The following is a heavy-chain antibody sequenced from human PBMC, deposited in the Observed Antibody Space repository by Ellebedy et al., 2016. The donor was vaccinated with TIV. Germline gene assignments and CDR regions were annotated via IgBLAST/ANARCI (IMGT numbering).Heavy chain of an antibody. J-gene: IGHJ4*02. V-gene: IGHV3-30-3*01. CDR2: ISSDGSNK. CDR3: ARGEGWIDN. CDR1: GFTFSSCA. Sequence: GESLKISXAASGFTFSSCAMHWVRQAPGKGLEGVAVISSDGSNKYHADSVKGRFTISRDNAKNSLYLQMNSLRAEDTAVYFCARGEGWIDNWGQGTLVTVSS. D-gene: IGHD5-24*01.